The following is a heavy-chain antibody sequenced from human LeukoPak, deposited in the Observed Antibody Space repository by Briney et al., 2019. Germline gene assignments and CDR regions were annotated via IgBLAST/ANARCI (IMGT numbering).Heavy chain of an antibody. CDR1: AGSINAYF. CDR3: ARVTGYYDPSTRFGLDC. Sequence: SETLSLTCTVSAGSINAYFWTWVWQPAGKGLEWIGRISGSGTAFYNPSLESRVTISLDTANYQLFLRMTSVSAADTAVYYCARVTGYYDPSTRFGLDCWGQGTLVTVSS. V-gene: IGHV4-4*07. D-gene: IGHD3-22*01. CDR2: ISGSGTA. J-gene: IGHJ4*02.